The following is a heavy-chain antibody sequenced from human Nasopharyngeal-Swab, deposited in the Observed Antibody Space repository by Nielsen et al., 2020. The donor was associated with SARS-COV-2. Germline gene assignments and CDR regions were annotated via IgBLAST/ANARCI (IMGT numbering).Heavy chain of an antibody. CDR2: IKQDGSEK. V-gene: IGHV3-7*04. Sequence: GESLKISCAASGFTFSSYWMSWVRQAPGKGLEWVANIKQDGSEKYYVDSVKGRFTISRDNGKNSVYLQMNRLRVEETAVYYCARGHYAMDVWGQGITVTVSS. J-gene: IGHJ6*02. CDR3: ARGHYAMDV. CDR1: GFTFSSYW.